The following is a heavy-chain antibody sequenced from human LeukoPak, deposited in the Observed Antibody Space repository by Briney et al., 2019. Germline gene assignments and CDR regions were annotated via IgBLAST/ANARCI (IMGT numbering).Heavy chain of an antibody. CDR2: YSFGRT. Sequence: GGSLRLSCAASAFTVSGNHMIWVRQAPGKGLEWVSVYSFGRTHYADSVKGRFTISRDNSKNTLYLQMSSLRADDTAVYYCLPNGPNYFMDVWGQGTTVTVSS. CDR1: AFTVSGNH. CDR3: LPNGPNYFMDV. V-gene: IGHV3-66*02. J-gene: IGHJ6*03. D-gene: IGHD1-1*01.